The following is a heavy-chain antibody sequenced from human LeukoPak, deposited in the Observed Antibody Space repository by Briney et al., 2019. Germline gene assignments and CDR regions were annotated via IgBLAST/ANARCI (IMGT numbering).Heavy chain of an antibody. CDR1: GLTVSSKY. Sequence: GGSLRLSCSASGLTVSSKYMSWVRQPPGRGLEWLAVIYIGGYTYYADSVKCRFTISRDNSNNTLYLQMNSLRADDTAVYYCARMYYLMYFAFWGQGTLVTVSS. D-gene: IGHD3-10*01. V-gene: IGHV3-53*05. J-gene: IGHJ4*02. CDR2: IYIGGYT. CDR3: ARMYYLMYFAF.